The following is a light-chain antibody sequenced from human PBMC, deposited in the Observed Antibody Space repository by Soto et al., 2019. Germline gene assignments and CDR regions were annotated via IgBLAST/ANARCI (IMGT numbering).Light chain of an antibody. Sequence: SYELTQSPSESVAPGQTARIACGGNNIGSRSVHWYQQKPGQAPVLVVYDDSDRPSGIPERFSGSNSGNTATLTISRVEAGDEADYYCQVWDSGSDHLGVFGGGTKVTVL. J-gene: IGLJ2*01. CDR3: QVWDSGSDHLGV. V-gene: IGLV3-21*02. CDR2: DDS. CDR1: NIGSRS.